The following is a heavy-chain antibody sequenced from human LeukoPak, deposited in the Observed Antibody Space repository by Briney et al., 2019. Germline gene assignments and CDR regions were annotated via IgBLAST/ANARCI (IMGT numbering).Heavy chain of an antibody. V-gene: IGHV3-21*01. Sequence: SGGSLRLSCAASGFTFSSYSMNWVRQAPGKGLEWVSSISSSSSYIYYADSVKGRFTISRDNAKNSLYLQMNSLRAEDTAVYYCASRTDHDYGDRRVDYWGQGTLVTVSS. CDR2: ISSSSSYI. CDR3: ASRTDHDYGDRRVDY. CDR1: GFTFSSYS. D-gene: IGHD4-17*01. J-gene: IGHJ4*02.